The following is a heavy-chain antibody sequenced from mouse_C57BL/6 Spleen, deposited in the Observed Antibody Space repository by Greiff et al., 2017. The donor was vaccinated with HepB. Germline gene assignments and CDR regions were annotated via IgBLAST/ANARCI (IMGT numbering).Heavy chain of an antibody. CDR1: GYAFSSSW. Sequence: QVQLQQSGPELVKPGASVKISCKASGYAFSSSWMNWVKQRPGKGLEWIGRIYPGDGDTNYNGKFKGKATLTADKSSSTAYMQLSSLTSEDSAVYFCAETAQGWFAYWGQGTLVTVSA. J-gene: IGHJ3*01. CDR3: AETAQGWFAY. D-gene: IGHD3-2*02. CDR2: IYPGDGDT. V-gene: IGHV1-82*01.